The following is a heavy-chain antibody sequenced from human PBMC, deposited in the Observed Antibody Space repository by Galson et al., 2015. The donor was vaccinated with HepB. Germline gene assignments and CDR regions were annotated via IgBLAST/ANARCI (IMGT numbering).Heavy chain of an antibody. J-gene: IGHJ4*02. CDR1: GFSLRTSGVA. Sequence: PALVKPTQTLTLTCTFSGFSLRTSGVAVGWTRQPPGKALEWLALIYWNDDKRYSPSLKSRVTITKDTSKNQVVLTLTNMDPMDTGTYYCARSRKLGMNFDYWGQGTLVTVSS. CDR2: IYWNDDK. CDR3: ARSRKLGMNFDY. V-gene: IGHV2-5*01. D-gene: IGHD7-27*01.